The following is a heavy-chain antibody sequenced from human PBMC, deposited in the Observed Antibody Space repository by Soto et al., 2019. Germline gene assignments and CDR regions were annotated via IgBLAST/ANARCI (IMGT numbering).Heavy chain of an antibody. CDR1: GGSISSGGYS. Sequence: QLQLQESGSGLVKPSQTLSLTCAVSGGSISSGGYSWSWIRQPPGKGLEWIGYIYHSGSTYYNPSLKSPLXTXVXWSKNQFSRKLSSVTAADTAVYYCARGLTPVTTLDYWGQGTPVTVSS. J-gene: IGHJ4*02. CDR2: IYHSGST. V-gene: IGHV4-30-2*01. CDR3: ARGLTPVTTLDY. D-gene: IGHD4-4*01.